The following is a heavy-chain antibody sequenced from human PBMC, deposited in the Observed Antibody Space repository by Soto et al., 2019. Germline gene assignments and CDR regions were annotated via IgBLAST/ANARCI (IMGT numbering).Heavy chain of an antibody. CDR2: IIPIFGTA. CDR3: ARDKGSGGLVSFAFDI. V-gene: IGHV1-69*13. Sequence: GASVKFSCKASGGTFSSYAISWVRQAPGQGLEWMGGIIPIFGTANYAQKFQGRVTITADESTSTAYMELSSLRSEDTAVYYCARDKGSGGLVSFAFDIWGQGTMVTVSS. J-gene: IGHJ3*02. D-gene: IGHD2-15*01. CDR1: GGTFSSYA.